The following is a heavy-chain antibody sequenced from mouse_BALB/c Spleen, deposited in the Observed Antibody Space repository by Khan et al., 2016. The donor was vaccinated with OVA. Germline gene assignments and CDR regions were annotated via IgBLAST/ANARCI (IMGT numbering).Heavy chain of an antibody. V-gene: IGHV14-1*02. CDR2: IDPDNGTS. J-gene: IGHJ2*01. D-gene: IGHD2-3*01. CDR1: GFNIKDYY. Sequence: EVELLQSGAELVRPGALVKLSCKGSGFNIKDYYMQWVKQRPEQGLEWIGWIDPDNGTSIYDPHFQGKATITADPFSNTVSLQLSRLTSEEHAVDCCTRSIQLYFDFWGQGTTLTVSS. CDR3: TRSIQLYFDF.